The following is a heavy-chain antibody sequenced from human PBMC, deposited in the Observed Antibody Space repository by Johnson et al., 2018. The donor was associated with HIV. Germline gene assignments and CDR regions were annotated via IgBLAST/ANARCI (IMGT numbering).Heavy chain of an antibody. V-gene: IGHV3-11*04. J-gene: IGHJ3*02. D-gene: IGHD3-22*01. CDR3: ARDSYDISGQQHDAFDI. Sequence: QVQLVESGGGVVQPGRSLRLSCAASGFTFNDYYMSWIRQAPGKGLEWVSYISNSGSSVYYADSVKGRFTISRDNAKNSLYLQMNSLRAEDTAVYYCARDSYDISGQQHDAFDIWGQGTMVTVSS. CDR2: ISNSGSSV. CDR1: GFTFNDYY.